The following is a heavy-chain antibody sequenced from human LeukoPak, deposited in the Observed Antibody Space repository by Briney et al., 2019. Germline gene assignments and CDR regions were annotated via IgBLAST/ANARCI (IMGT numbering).Heavy chain of an antibody. D-gene: IGHD3-10*01. CDR2: TYYRSKWYN. J-gene: IGHJ4*02. CDR1: GDSVSSNSAA. V-gene: IGHV6-1*01. CDR3: ARSPRSVRGVTSKVFDY. Sequence: SQTLSLTCAISGDSVSSNSAAWNWIRQSPSRGLEWLGRTYYRSKWYNDYAVSVKSRITINPDTSKNQFSLQLNSVTPEDTAVYYCARSPRSVRGVTSKVFDYWGQGTLVTVSS.